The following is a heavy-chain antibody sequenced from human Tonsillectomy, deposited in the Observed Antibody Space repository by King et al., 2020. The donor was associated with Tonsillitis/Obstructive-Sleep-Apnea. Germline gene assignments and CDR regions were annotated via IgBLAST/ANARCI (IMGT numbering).Heavy chain of an antibody. D-gene: IGHD2-2*01. Sequence: VQLVESGGGLVQPGRSLRLSCAASGFTFDDYAMHWVRQAPGKGLEWVSGISWNSGSIGYAESVKGRFTISRDNAKNSLYLQMNSLRAEDTALYYCAKDTAYQRYYYYYMDVWGKGTTVTVSS. CDR2: ISWNSGSI. CDR1: GFTFDDYA. CDR3: AKDTAYQRYYYYYMDV. V-gene: IGHV3-9*01. J-gene: IGHJ6*03.